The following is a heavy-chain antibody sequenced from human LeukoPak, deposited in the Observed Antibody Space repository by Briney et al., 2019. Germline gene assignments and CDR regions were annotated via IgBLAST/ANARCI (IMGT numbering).Heavy chain of an antibody. Sequence: PSETLSLTCTVSGGSINTKTHYWACIRQTPGKGLEWIWSVFYNGNTYYNPSLKSRVTISVDTSKNQFSLRLTSVTAADTAVYYCAKHGEDDSGYYADFFDHYGQGTLVTVSS. J-gene: IGHJ4*02. V-gene: IGHV4-39*01. D-gene: IGHD3-22*01. CDR1: GGSINTKTHY. CDR3: AKHGEDDSGYYADFFDH. CDR2: VFYNGNT.